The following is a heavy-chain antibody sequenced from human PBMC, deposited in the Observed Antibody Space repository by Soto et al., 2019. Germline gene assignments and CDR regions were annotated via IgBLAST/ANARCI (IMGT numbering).Heavy chain of an antibody. D-gene: IGHD2-2*01. CDR2: LHYSGTI. V-gene: IGHV4-39*01. Sequence: SETLSLTCTFSCHSIITSSYYWGWIRQSPGKGLEWIGSLHYSGTIYYNPSLKSRVTMYVDTSKNQFSLRADSVTAADTAIYYCARHDWSRFYGMDVWGQGTTVTVSS. J-gene: IGHJ6*02. CDR1: CHSIITSSYY. CDR3: ARHDWSRFYGMDV.